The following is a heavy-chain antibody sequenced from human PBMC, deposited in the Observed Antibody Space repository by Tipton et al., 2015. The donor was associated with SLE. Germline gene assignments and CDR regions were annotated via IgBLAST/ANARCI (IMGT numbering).Heavy chain of an antibody. CDR1: GGSMNIGVLY. J-gene: IGHJ4*02. CDR3: ARFMISVGFDY. CDR2: ISYSGST. Sequence: TLSLTCTVSGGSMNIGVLYWGWIRQHPGKGQEWIGYISYSGSTYYNPSLKSRITISVDTSQNQFSLKLSSVTAADTAVYYCARFMISVGFDYWGQGTLVTVSS. D-gene: IGHD3-16*01. V-gene: IGHV4-31*03.